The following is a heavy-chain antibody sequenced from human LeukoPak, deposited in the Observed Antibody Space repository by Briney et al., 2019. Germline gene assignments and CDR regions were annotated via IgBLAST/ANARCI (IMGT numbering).Heavy chain of an antibody. CDR1: GGSISVYY. V-gene: IGHV4-59*12. CDR3: ARRAGYSYNHYYYYYYMDV. Sequence: SETLSLTCTVSGGSISVYYWSWIRQPPGKELEWIGYVYHTGSTNYNPSLKSRVTVSVDTSKNQFSLKLSSVTAADTAVYYCARRAGYSYNHYYYYYYMDVWGKGTTVTISS. D-gene: IGHD5-18*01. J-gene: IGHJ6*03. CDR2: VYHTGST.